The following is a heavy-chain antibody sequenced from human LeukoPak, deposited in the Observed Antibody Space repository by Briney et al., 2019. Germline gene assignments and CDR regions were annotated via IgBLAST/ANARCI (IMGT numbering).Heavy chain of an antibody. D-gene: IGHD3-10*01. CDR2: ITTSGGST. J-gene: IGHJ3*02. V-gene: IGHV3-23*01. CDR1: GFTFSSYA. CDR3: ARDHYVSGRYDAFDI. Sequence: GGSLRLSCAASGFTFSSYAMSWVRQAPGEGLEWVSSITTSGGSTYYADSVKGRFTISRDNAKNTLYLQMNRLRAEDTAVYYCARDHYVSGRYDAFDIWGQGTMVTVSS.